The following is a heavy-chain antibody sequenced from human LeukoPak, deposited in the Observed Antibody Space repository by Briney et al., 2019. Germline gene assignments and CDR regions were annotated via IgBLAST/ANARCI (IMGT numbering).Heavy chain of an antibody. J-gene: IGHJ4*02. V-gene: IGHV3-7*01. Sequence: GGSLRLSCAASGFTFSSYWMSWVRQAPGKGLEWVANIKQDGSEKHYVDSVKGRFTISRDNAKNSLYLQMNSLRAEDTAVYYCAREPVVTIFGVVISSHFDYWGQGTLVTVSS. D-gene: IGHD3-3*01. CDR1: GFTFSSYW. CDR2: IKQDGSEK. CDR3: AREPVVTIFGVVISSHFDY.